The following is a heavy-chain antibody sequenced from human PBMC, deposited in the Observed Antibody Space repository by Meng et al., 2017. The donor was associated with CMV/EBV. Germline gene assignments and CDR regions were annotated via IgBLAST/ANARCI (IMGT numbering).Heavy chain of an antibody. J-gene: IGHJ4*02. CDR1: GFTVSRNY. CDR3: ARDHSGPLSH. Sequence: LGRSGTGLVQAVGSLGFACAASGFTVSRNYVSWVRQAPRKGLEWVSVIYSGGSTYYADSVKGRFTISRDNSKNTLYLQMNSLRAEDTAVYYCARDHSGPLSHWGQGTLVTVSS. D-gene: IGHD1-1*01. V-gene: IGHV3-66*01. CDR2: IYSGGST.